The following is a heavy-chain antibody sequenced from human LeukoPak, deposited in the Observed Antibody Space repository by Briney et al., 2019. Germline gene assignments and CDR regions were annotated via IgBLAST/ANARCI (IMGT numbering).Heavy chain of an antibody. J-gene: IGHJ4*02. V-gene: IGHV3-23*01. D-gene: IGHD2/OR15-2a*01. CDR2: ISSTGGTT. Sequence: GGSLRLSCAASGITFSSYGMSWVRQAPGKGLEWVSSISSTGGTTYYADSVKGRFTISRDNSKNTLYLQMNSLRAEDTAVYYCAKNRKVDNWGQGTLVTVSS. CDR3: AKNRKVDN. CDR1: GITFSSYG.